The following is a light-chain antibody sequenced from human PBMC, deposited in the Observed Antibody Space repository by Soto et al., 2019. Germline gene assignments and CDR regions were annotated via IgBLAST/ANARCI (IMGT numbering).Light chain of an antibody. CDR2: GAS. CDR1: QSLANNY. V-gene: IGKV3-20*01. CDR3: QQYDNSPYT. Sequence: DIVLTQSTDTVSLSPGETATLSCRASQSLANNYLAWYQQRPGQAPKLLMYGASARATGIPDRFSGSGSGTDFTLTISRLEPEDFAVYYCQQYDNSPYTFGQGTRLEIK. J-gene: IGKJ2*01.